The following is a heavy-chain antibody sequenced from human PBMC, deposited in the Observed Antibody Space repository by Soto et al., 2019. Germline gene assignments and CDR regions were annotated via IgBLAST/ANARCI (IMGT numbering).Heavy chain of an antibody. CDR2: IRSKANSYAT. Sequence: EVQLVESGGGLVQHGGSLKLSCAASGFTFSGSAMHWVRQASGKGLEWVGRIRSKANSYATAYAASVKGRFTISRDDSKNTAYLQMNSLKTEDTAVYYCTRGHPTDYWGQGTLVTVSS. CDR1: GFTFSGSA. CDR3: TRGHPTDY. V-gene: IGHV3-73*02. J-gene: IGHJ4*02.